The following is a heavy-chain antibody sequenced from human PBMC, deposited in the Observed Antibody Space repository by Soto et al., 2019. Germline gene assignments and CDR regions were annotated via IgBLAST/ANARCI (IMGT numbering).Heavy chain of an antibody. V-gene: IGHV4-59*01. J-gene: IGHJ4*02. CDR1: GGSISSYY. CDR3: ARESGDHEDYFDY. D-gene: IGHD4-17*01. Sequence: SETLSLTCTVSGGSISSYYWSWIRQPPGKGLEWIGYIYYSGSTNYNPSLKSRVTISVDTSKNQFSLKLSSVTAADTAVYYCARESGDHEDYFDYWGQGTLVTVSS. CDR2: IYYSGST.